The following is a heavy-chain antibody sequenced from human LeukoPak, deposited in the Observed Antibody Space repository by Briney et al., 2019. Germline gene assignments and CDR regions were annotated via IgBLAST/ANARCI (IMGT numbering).Heavy chain of an antibody. D-gene: IGHD2-2*01. V-gene: IGHV3-33*06. Sequence: GGSLRLSCAASGFTFSSYGMHWVRQAPGKGPEWVAVIWYDGSNKYYADSVKGRFTISRDNSKNALYLQMNSLRAEDRAVYYCAKDGCSSTSRGLCSFDPWGQGTLVTVSS. CDR3: AKDGCSSTSRGLCSFDP. J-gene: IGHJ5*02. CDR1: GFTFSSYG. CDR2: IWYDGSNK.